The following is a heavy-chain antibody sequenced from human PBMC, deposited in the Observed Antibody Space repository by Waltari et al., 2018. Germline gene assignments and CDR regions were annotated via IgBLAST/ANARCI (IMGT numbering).Heavy chain of an antibody. J-gene: IGHJ3*02. CDR2: IIPILGTE. Sequence: QVQLVQSGAEVKKPGSSVKVSCKASGGTFSSYAISWVRQAPGQGLEWMGRIIPILGTENYGQKFQGRVTITADKSTSTAYMELSSLRSEDTAVYYCARRDGNTGAFDIWGQGTMVTVSS. CDR1: GGTFSSYA. V-gene: IGHV1-69*14. D-gene: IGHD5-18*01. CDR3: ARRDGNTGAFDI.